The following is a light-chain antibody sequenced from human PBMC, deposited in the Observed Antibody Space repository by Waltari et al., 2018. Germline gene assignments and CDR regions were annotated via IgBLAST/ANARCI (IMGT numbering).Light chain of an antibody. CDR3: LSYTSSITFV. J-gene: IGLJ2*01. Sequence: QPALTQPASVSGSPGQSITISCTGTSNDVGNSKHVCWYQQHPGKAPKLIISEVTERPSGVVDRFSGSKSGNTASLTISGLQAEDEADYYCLSYTSSITFVFGGGTKVSVL. CDR2: EVT. V-gene: IGLV2-23*02. CDR1: SNDVGNSKH.